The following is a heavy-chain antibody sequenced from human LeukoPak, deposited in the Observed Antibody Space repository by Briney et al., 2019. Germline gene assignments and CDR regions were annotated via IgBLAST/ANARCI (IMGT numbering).Heavy chain of an antibody. Sequence: GGSLRLSCAASGFTFSSYAMSWVRQAPGKGLEWVSAISGSGGSTYYADSVKGRFTISRDNSKNTLYLQMNSLRAEDTAVYYCAKSAAMGYYYYYYMDVWGKGTTVTVSS. CDR3: AKSAAMGYYYYYYMDV. D-gene: IGHD2-2*01. CDR2: ISGSGGST. V-gene: IGHV3-23*01. CDR1: GFTFSSYA. J-gene: IGHJ6*03.